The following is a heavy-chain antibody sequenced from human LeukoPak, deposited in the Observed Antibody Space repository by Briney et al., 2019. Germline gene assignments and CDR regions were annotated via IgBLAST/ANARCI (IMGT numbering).Heavy chain of an antibody. CDR2: ISASGGST. V-gene: IGHV3-23*01. Sequence: GGSLRLSCAASGFTFTNYALSWVRQAPGKGLEWVSGISASGGSTYSADSVKGRFTISRDISKNTLYVQMNSLRGEDTAVYYCAPSPGQGSDPWGQGTLVTVSS. J-gene: IGHJ5*02. CDR3: APSPGQGSDP. CDR1: GFTFTNYA.